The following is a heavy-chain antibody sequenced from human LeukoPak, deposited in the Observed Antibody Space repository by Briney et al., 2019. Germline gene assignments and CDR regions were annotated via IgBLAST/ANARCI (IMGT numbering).Heavy chain of an antibody. V-gene: IGHV3-48*02. Sequence: PGGSLRLSCAASGFTFSSYSVNWVRQAPGKGLEWVSYTSSGSSTIYYADSVKGRFTISRDNAKNSLYLQMNSLRDEDTAVYYCASLFRDCSGGSCHFHNYYYGMDVWGQGTTVTVSS. CDR1: GFTFSSYS. J-gene: IGHJ6*02. CDR3: ASLFRDCSGGSCHFHNYYYGMDV. CDR2: TSSGSSTI. D-gene: IGHD2-15*01.